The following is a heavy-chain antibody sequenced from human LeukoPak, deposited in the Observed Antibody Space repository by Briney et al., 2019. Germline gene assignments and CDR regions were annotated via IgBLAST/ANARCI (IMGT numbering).Heavy chain of an antibody. D-gene: IGHD6-13*01. Sequence: GGSLRLSCAASGFTFGGSAMHWVRQASGKGLEWVGRIRSKANSYATAYAASVKGRFTISRDDSKNTAYLQMNSLKTEDTAVYYCTRLWVAAAGTMDVWGKGTTVTVSS. CDR3: TRLWVAAAGTMDV. CDR1: GFTFGGSA. V-gene: IGHV3-73*01. J-gene: IGHJ6*04. CDR2: IRSKANSYAT.